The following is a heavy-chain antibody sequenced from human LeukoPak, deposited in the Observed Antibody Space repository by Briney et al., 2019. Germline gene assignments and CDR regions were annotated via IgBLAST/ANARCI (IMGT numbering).Heavy chain of an antibody. CDR3: ARAAKFIVVVPAAIEGFDP. D-gene: IGHD2-2*01. CDR1: GGSISSGGYY. V-gene: IGHV4-31*03. CDR2: IYYSGST. J-gene: IGHJ5*02. Sequence: SETLSLTCTVSGGSISSGGYYWSWIRQHPGKGLEWIGYIYYSGSTYYNPSLKSRVTISVDTSKNQFSLKLSSVTAADTAVYYCARAAKFIVVVPAAIEGFDPWGQGTLVTVSS.